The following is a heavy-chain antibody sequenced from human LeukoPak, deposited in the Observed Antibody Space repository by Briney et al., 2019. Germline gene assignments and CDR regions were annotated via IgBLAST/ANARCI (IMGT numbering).Heavy chain of an antibody. V-gene: IGHV4-34*01. J-gene: IGHJ6*02. CDR1: GGSFSGYY. D-gene: IGHD2-2*01. CDR2: INHSGST. CDR3: ASRAGGRRYCSSTSCSLRAYYYYGMDV. Sequence: SETLSLTCAVYGGSFSGYYWSWIRQPPGKGLEWVGEINHSGSTNYNPSLKSRVTISVDTSKNQFSLKLSSVTAADTAVYYCASRAGGRRYCSSTSCSLRAYYYYGMDVWGQGTTVTVSS.